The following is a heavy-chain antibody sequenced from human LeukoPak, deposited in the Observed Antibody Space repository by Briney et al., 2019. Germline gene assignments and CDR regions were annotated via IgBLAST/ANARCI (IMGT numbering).Heavy chain of an antibody. V-gene: IGHV3-7*01. Sequence: PGGSLRLSCAASGFTFSSYWMSWVRQAPGKGLEWVANIKQDGSEKYYVDSVKGRFTIFRENAKNSVYLQMNSLRAEDTAVYYCARDRDGSFDYWGQGTLVTVSS. D-gene: IGHD5-24*01. J-gene: IGHJ4*02. CDR2: IKQDGSEK. CDR3: ARDRDGSFDY. CDR1: GFTFSSYW.